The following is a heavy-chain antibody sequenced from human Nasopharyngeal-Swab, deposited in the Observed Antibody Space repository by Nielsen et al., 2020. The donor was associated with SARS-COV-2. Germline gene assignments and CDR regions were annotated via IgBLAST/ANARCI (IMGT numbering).Heavy chain of an antibody. J-gene: IGHJ6*02. D-gene: IGHD3-10*01. CDR3: ASLLWFGELPSDYYYYGMDV. Sequence: GGSLRLSRVASRFTFSDYYMSWIRQAPGKGLEWVSYISSSGSTIYYADSVKGRFTISRDNAKNSLYLQMNSLRAEDTAVYYCASLLWFGELPSDYYYYGMDVWGQGTTVTVSS. V-gene: IGHV3-11*04. CDR1: RFTFSDYY. CDR2: ISSSGSTI.